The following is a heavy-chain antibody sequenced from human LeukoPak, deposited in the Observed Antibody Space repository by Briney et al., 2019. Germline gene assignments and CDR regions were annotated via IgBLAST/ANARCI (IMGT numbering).Heavy chain of an antibody. V-gene: IGHV3-7*01. CDR2: IKQDGSEK. CDR3: ARVDYGSGSYFPQW. CDR1: GFTFSTYW. J-gene: IGHJ4*02. D-gene: IGHD3-10*01. Sequence: PGGSLRLSCVASGFTFSTYWMTWVRQAPGKGLEWVGNIKQDGSEKYYVDSVEGRFTISRDNAKKSLYLQMNSLRAEDTAVYYCARVDYGSGSYFPQWWGQGTLVTVSS.